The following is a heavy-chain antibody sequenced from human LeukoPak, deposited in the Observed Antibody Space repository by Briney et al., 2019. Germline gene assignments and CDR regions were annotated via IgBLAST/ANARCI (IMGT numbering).Heavy chain of an antibody. CDR2: IYYSGST. V-gene: IGHV4-30-4*01. CDR1: GGSISSGDYY. D-gene: IGHD3-9*01. J-gene: IGHJ4*02. CDR3: AREGEYYDILTGCSRYFDY. Sequence: SETLSLTCTVSGGSISSGDYYWSWIRQPPGKGLEWIGYIYYSGSTYYNPSLKSRVTISVDTSKNQFSLKLSSVTAADTAVYYCAREGEYYDILTGCSRYFDYWGQGTLVTVSS.